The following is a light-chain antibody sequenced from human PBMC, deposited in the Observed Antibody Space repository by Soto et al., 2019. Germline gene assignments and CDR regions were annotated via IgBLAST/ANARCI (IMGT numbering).Light chain of an antibody. CDR1: SSDVGGYNY. V-gene: IGLV2-14*01. CDR2: DVS. Sequence: QSALTQPASVSGSPGQSITISCTGTSSDVGGYNYVSWYQQHPGKAPKLMIYDVSNRPSGVSNHCSGSKSGNTASLPISGLQAVDEADYYCSSYTSSSTLVVFGGGTQLTVL. J-gene: IGLJ2*01. CDR3: SSYTSSSTLVV.